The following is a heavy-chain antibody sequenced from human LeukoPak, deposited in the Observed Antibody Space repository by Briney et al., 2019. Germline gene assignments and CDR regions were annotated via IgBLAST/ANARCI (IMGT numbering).Heavy chain of an antibody. J-gene: IGHJ4*02. V-gene: IGHV3-7*01. CDR3: ARDGFVAAADY. Sequence: GGSLRLSCAASEFTFSGYWMNWVRQAPGKGPEWVANINQDGSEKHYVDSVKGRFTISRDNAKNSLFLQMNSLRVEDTAVFYCARDGFVAAADYWGQGTLVTVSS. CDR1: EFTFSGYW. D-gene: IGHD6-13*01. CDR2: INQDGSEK.